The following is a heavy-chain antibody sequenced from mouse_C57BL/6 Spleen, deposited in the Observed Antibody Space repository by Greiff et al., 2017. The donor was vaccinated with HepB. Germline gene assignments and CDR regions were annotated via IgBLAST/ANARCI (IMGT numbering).Heavy chain of an antibody. CDR2: INPNYGTT. Sequence: VQLKESGPELVKPGASVKISCKASGYSFTDYNMSWVKQSNGKSLEWIGVINPNYGTTSYNQKFKGKATLTVDQSSSTAYMQLNSLTSEDSAVYYCAREGGQGLYFDYWGQGTTLTVSS. V-gene: IGHV1-39*01. J-gene: IGHJ2*01. CDR3: AREGGQGLYFDY. D-gene: IGHD3-3*01. CDR1: GYSFTDYN.